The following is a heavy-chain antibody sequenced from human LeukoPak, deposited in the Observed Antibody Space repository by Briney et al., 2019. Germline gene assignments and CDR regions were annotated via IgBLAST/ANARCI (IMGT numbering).Heavy chain of an antibody. CDR2: IRYDGSNK. D-gene: IGHD3-22*01. CDR1: GFTFYSYG. Sequence: GGSLRLSCAASGFTFYSYGMHWVRQAPGKGLEWVAFIRYDGSNKYNADSVKGRFTISRDNSKNTLYLQMNSLRAEDRAVYYCAKDGLTMKPTTFDYWGQGTLVTVSS. CDR3: AKDGLTMKPTTFDY. J-gene: IGHJ4*02. V-gene: IGHV3-30*02.